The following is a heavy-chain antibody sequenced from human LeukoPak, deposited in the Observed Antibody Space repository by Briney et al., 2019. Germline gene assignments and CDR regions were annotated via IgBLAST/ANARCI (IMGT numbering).Heavy chain of an antibody. CDR2: IYTSGST. V-gene: IGHV4-4*07. J-gene: IGHJ5*02. D-gene: IGHD6-13*01. Sequence: SETLSLTCTVSGGSISSYHWSWIRQPAGKGLEWIGRIYTSGSTNHNPSLKSRVTISVDKSKNQFSLKLTSVTAADTAVYYCARDVAAARNWFDPWGQGTLVTVSS. CDR1: GGSISSYH. CDR3: ARDVAAARNWFDP.